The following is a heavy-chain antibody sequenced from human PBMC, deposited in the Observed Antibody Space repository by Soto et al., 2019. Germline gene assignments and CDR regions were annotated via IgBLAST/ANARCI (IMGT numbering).Heavy chain of an antibody. CDR2: IYYSGTS. J-gene: IGHJ5*02. D-gene: IGHD2-2*01. CDR1: GVSINDDTYY. CDR3: ARLHCDSPNCVPLDP. Sequence: QLQLQESGPGLVKPSETLSLTCTVSGVSINDDTYYWGWIRQPPGKGLEWIGSIYYSGTSSYNPSIKSRATMSVDTTTKQLALRLRSVTAADTAVYYCARLHCDSPNCVPLDPWGQGTLVIVSS. V-gene: IGHV4-39*01.